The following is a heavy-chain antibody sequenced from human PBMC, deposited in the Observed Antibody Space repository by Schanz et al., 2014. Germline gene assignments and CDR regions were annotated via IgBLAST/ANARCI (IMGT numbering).Heavy chain of an antibody. J-gene: IGHJ1*01. D-gene: IGHD3-10*01. CDR2: IATSSSTR. CDR1: GFTVSSNH. CDR3: ASGVHVSSLQKGLQF. V-gene: IGHV3-21*02. Sequence: EVLLVESGGGLVKPGGSLRLSCAVSGFTVSSNHMSWVRQVPGKGLEWLSYIATSSSTRHYADSVKGRVTISRDNAKNSVSLQMRRLRVEDTAVYYCASGVHVSSLQKGLQFWGRGTLVIVSS.